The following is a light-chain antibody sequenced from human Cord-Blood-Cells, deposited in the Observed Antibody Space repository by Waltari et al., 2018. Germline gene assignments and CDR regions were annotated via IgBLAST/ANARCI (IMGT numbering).Light chain of an antibody. Sequence: DIQMTQSPSTLSASVGDRVTITCRASQSSSSWLAWYQQKQWKAPKLLIYKASSLESGVPSRFSGSGSGTEFTLTISSLQPDDFATYYCQQYNSYPLTFGQGTKVEIK. J-gene: IGKJ1*01. CDR2: KAS. V-gene: IGKV1-5*03. CDR3: QQYNSYPLT. CDR1: QSSSSW.